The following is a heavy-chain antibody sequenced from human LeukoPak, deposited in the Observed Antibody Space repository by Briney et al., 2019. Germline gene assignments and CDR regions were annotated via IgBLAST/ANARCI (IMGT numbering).Heavy chain of an antibody. CDR2: INAGNGNT. J-gene: IGHJ4*02. CDR1: GYTFTSYA. Sequence: ASVKVSCKASGYTFTSYAMHWARQAPGQRLEWMGWINAGNGNTKYSQKFQGRVTITRDTSASTAYMELSSLRSEDTAVYYCARGYYDILTGYSTVGPDYWGQGTLVTVSS. D-gene: IGHD3-9*01. V-gene: IGHV1-3*01. CDR3: ARGYYDILTGYSTVGPDY.